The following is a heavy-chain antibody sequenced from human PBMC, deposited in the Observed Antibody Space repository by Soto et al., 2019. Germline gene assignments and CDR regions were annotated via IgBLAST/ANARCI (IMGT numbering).Heavy chain of an antibody. CDR2: VGCSGATT. CDR1: GFTFSHYG. Sequence: EAQLLESGGGLVQPGGSLRLSCVASGFTFSHYGMSWVRQAPGKGLEWVSAVGCSGATTYYADSVKGRFTVSRDNSKNTLSVQMDSLRADGAVLCYSWKIMAGAIDPWGRGTLVTVSS. CDR3: WKIMAGAIDP. D-gene: IGHD2-2*01. J-gene: IGHJ2*01. V-gene: IGHV3-23*01.